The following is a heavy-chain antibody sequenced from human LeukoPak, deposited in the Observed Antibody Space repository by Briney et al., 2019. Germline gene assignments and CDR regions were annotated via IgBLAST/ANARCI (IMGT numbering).Heavy chain of an antibody. V-gene: IGHV3-43*02. CDR1: GLNFDDSA. J-gene: IGHJ4*02. Sequence: GRSLRLSCVASGLNFDDSALHWVRQAPGKGLEWVSLISADGGSTFSADSVKGRFSISRDNSKNSLYLQMNSLRSEDTAMYYCAKESGKFDYWGQGTLVAVSS. CDR2: ISADGGST. CDR3: AKESGKFDY.